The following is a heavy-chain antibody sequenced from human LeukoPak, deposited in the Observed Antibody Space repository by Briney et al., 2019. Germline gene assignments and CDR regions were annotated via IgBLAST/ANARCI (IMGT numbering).Heavy chain of an antibody. CDR3: ARSSPRHKYYDFWSGHRKDFDY. CDR2: INPNSGGT. Sequence: ASVKVSCKASGYTFTCYYMHWVRQAPGQGLEWMGWINPNSGGTNYAQKFQGRVTMTTDTSTSTAYMELRSLRSDDTAVYYCARSSPRHKYYDFWSGHRKDFDYWGQGTLVTVSS. J-gene: IGHJ4*02. D-gene: IGHD3-3*01. CDR1: GYTFTCYY. V-gene: IGHV1-2*02.